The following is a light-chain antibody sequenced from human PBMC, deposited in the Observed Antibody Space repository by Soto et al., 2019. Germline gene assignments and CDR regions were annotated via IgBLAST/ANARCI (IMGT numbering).Light chain of an antibody. CDR1: SSNIGAGYD. J-gene: IGLJ1*01. CDR2: GNS. V-gene: IGLV1-40*01. CDR3: QSYDSSLSGSAYV. Sequence: QSVLTQPPSVSGAPGQRVTISCTGSSSNIGAGYDVHWYQQLPGTAPKLLIYGNSNRPSGVPDRFSGSKSSTSASLAITGLQAEDEADYYCQSYDSSLSGSAYVFGTGTKVTVL.